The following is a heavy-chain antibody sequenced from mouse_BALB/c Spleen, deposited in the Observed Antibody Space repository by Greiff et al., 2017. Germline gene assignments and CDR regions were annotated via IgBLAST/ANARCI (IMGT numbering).Heavy chain of an antibody. V-gene: IGHV1-55*01. CDR3: ARQNPPAY. J-gene: IGHJ3*01. CDR2: IYPGSGST. Sequence: VQLQQPGAELVKPGTSVKLSCKASGYNFTSYWINWVKLRPGQGLEWIGDIYPGSGSTNYNEKFKSKATLTVDTSSSTAYMQLSSLASEDSALYYCARQNPPAYWGQGTLVTVSA. CDR1: GYNFTSYW.